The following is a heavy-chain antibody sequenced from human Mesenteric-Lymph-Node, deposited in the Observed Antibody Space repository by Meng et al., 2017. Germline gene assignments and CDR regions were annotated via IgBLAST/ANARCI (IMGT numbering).Heavy chain of an antibody. V-gene: IGHV3-64*01. J-gene: IGHJ4*03. D-gene: IGHD4-17*01. CDR1: GFTFSSYA. Sequence: GESLKISCAASGFTFSSYAMHWVRQAPGKGLEYVSAISSNGGSTYYANSVKGRFTISRDNSKNTLYLQMGSLRAEDMAVYYCARGLYGDLDYWGQGTTVTVSS. CDR2: ISSNGGST. CDR3: ARGLYGDLDY.